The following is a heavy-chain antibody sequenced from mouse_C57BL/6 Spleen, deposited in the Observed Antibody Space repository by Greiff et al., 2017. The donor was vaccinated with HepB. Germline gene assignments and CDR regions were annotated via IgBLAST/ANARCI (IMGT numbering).Heavy chain of an antibody. CDR1: GLTFSDYG. J-gene: IGHJ3*01. CDR3: ERGRSWFAD. CDR2: ISSGSSTI. V-gene: IGHV5-17*01. Sequence: EVKLMESGGGLVKPGGSLKLSCAASGLTFSDYGMHWVRQAPEKGLEWVAYISSGSSTIYYADTVKGRFTISRDNAKNTLFLQMTSLRSEDTAMYYCERGRSWFADGGQGTLVTVSA.